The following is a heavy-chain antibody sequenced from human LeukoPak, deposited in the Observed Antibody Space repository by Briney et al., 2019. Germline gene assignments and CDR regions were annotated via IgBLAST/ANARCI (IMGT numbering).Heavy chain of an antibody. V-gene: IGHV3-23*01. J-gene: IGHJ4*02. CDR2: ISSSGGIT. D-gene: IGHD1-7*01. CDR3: AKDPYWNYDAPDFDY. Sequence: QAGGSLSLSCAASGFTFSSSAMSWVRQAPGKGLEWVSAISSSGGITYYADSVKGRFTISRNNSKNTLYLQMNSLRAEDTAVYYCAKDPYWNYDAPDFDYWGQGTLVTVSS. CDR1: GFTFSSSA.